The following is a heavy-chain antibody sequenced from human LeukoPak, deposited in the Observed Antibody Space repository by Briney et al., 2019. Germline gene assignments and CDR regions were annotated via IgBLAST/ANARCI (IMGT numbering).Heavy chain of an antibody. J-gene: IGHJ4*02. CDR3: ARPVSSYYDSSGYYFDY. D-gene: IGHD3-22*01. CDR2: ISPNSGGT. Sequence: GASVKVSGKASGYTFTGYYMHWVRQAPGQGLEWMGWISPNSGGTNYAQKFQGRVTMTRDTSISTAYMELSSLRSEDTAVYYCARPVSSYYDSSGYYFDYWGQGTLVTVSS. V-gene: IGHV1-2*02. CDR1: GYTFTGYY.